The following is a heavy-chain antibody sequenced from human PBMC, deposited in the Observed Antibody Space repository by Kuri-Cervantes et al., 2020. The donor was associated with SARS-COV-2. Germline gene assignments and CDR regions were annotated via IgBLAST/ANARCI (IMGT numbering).Heavy chain of an antibody. Sequence: GESLKISCAASGFTFSSYWMSWVRQAPGKGLEWVANIKQDGSEKYYVDSVKGRFTISRDNAKNSLYLQMNSLRAEDTAVYYCASLVVVITDAFDIWGQGTMVTVSS. V-gene: IGHV3-7*01. D-gene: IGHD2-21*01. CDR2: IKQDGSEK. CDR1: GFTFSSYW. J-gene: IGHJ3*02. CDR3: ASLVVVITDAFDI.